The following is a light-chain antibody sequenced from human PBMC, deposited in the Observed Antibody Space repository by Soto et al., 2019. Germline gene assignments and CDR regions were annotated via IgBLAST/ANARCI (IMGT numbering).Light chain of an antibody. V-gene: IGLV2-14*01. CDR1: SSDIGTYNY. CDR2: EVS. Sequence: QSALTQPASVSGSPGQSITISCTGTSSDIGTYNYVSWYQQHPGKAPKLMIYEVSNRPSGVSNRFSASKSGNTASLTISGLQAEDEADYYCTSFTSISTWVFGGGTKVTVL. J-gene: IGLJ3*02. CDR3: TSFTSISTWV.